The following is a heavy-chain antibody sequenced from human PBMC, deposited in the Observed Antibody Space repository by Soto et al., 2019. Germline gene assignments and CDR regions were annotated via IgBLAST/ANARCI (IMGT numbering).Heavy chain of an antibody. J-gene: IGHJ4*02. D-gene: IGHD2-8*01. Sequence: QVQLQESGPGLVKPSQTLSLTCTVSGGSISSGGYYWSWIRQHPGKGLEWLGYIYYSGSTYYNPSLKSRVTISVDTSKNQFSLKLSSVTAADTAVYYCARAPWSRMLYGRGYYFDYWGQGTLVTVSS. CDR3: ARAPWSRMLYGRGYYFDY. CDR2: IYYSGST. CDR1: GGSISSGGYY. V-gene: IGHV4-31*03.